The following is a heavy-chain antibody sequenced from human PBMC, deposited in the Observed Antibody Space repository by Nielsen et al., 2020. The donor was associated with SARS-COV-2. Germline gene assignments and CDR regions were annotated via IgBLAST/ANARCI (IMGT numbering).Heavy chain of an antibody. Sequence: ASVKVSCKASGYTFTSYCMHWVRQAPGQGLEWMVIINPSGGSTSYAQKFQGRVTMTRDTSTSTVYMELSSLRSEDTAVYYCAREHFVGGLGIVVAISTILDYWGQGTLVTVSS. V-gene: IGHV1-46*01. CDR2: INPSGGST. CDR3: AREHFVGGLGIVVAISTILDY. CDR1: GYTFTSYC. D-gene: IGHD3-22*01. J-gene: IGHJ4*02.